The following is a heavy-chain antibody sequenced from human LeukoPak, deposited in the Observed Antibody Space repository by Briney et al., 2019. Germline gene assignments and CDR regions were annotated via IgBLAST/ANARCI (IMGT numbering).Heavy chain of an antibody. CDR1: GFPFSTFW. J-gene: IGHJ4*02. CDR3: ARGLARRGLYYFDY. Sequence: GGSLRLSCAVSGFPFSTFWMSWVRQAPGKGLEWVANINQDGSEKYYVDSVRGRFAISRDNAKNSLYLQMNSLRPEDTAMYYCARGLARRGLYYFDYWGQGTLVTVSS. V-gene: IGHV3-7*04. D-gene: IGHD2-21*01. CDR2: INQDGSEK.